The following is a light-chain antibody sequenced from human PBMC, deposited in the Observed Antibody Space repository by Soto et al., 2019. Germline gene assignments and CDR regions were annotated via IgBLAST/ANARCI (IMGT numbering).Light chain of an antibody. V-gene: IGKV3-20*01. CDR2: TTY. J-gene: IGKJ5*01. CDR1: QSISVTY. Sequence: NLFLPQVERATHYCRALQSISVTYLAWYQQKPGQAPRLLIYTTYIRATGIPDRFSGSGSGTDFTLTISRLEPEDFAVYYCHHHGISPAWMVGQGTQLEIK. CDR3: HHHGISPAWM.